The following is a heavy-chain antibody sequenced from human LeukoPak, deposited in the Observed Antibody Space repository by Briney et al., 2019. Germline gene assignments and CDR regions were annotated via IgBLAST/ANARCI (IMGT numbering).Heavy chain of an antibody. CDR1: GFTFSSYG. J-gene: IGHJ6*03. CDR3: AKESPAITNYYYYMDV. CDR2: ISGSGGST. V-gene: IGHV3-23*01. D-gene: IGHD3-3*01. Sequence: GGSLILSCAASGFTFSSYGMSWVRQAPGKGLEWVSAISGSGGSTYYADSVKGRFTISRDNSKSTLYLQMNSLRAEDTAVYYCAKESPAITNYYYYMDVWGKGTTVTVSS.